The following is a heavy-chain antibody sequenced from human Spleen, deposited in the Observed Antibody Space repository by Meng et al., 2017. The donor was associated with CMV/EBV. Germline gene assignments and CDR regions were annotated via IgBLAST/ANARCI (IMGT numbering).Heavy chain of an antibody. Sequence: SETLSLTCTVSGGSISSSSYYWGWIRQPPGKGLEWIGSIYYSGSTYYNPSLKSRVTMTTDTSTRTAYMELRSLTSDDTAVYYCVRDLTGITAFDIWGQGTMVTVSS. CDR3: VRDLTGITAFDI. J-gene: IGHJ3*02. CDR2: IYYSGST. V-gene: IGHV4-39*02. D-gene: IGHD1-7*01. CDR1: GGSISSSSYY.